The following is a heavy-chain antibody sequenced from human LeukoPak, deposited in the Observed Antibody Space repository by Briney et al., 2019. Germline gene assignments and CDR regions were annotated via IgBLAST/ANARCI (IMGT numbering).Heavy chain of an antibody. CDR1: GGSISSSSYY. V-gene: IGHV4-39*07. CDR3: ARSYSSSLRAFDI. Sequence: SETLSLTCTVSGGSISSSSYYWGWIRQPPGKGLEWIGSIYYSGSTNYNPSLKSRVTMSVDTSKNQFSLKLSSVTAADTAVYYCARSYSSSLRAFDIWGQGTMVTVSS. D-gene: IGHD6-13*01. CDR2: IYYSGST. J-gene: IGHJ3*02.